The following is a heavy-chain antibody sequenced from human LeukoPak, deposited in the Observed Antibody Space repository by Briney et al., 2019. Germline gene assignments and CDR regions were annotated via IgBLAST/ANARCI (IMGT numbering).Heavy chain of an antibody. CDR3: AREYYYGSGSYVDV. J-gene: IGHJ6*03. V-gene: IGHV4-39*07. CDR2: IYYSGST. Sequence: SETLSLTCTVSGGSISSSSYYWGWIRQPPGKGLESIGSIYYSGSTYYNPSLKSRVTISVDTSKNQFSLKLSSVTAADTAVYYCAREYYYGSGSYVDVWGKGTTVTVSS. CDR1: GGSISSSSYY. D-gene: IGHD3-10*01.